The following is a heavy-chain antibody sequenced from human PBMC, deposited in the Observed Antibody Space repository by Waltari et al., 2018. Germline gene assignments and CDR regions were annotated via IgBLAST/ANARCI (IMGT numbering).Heavy chain of an antibody. CDR3: VRENIAAAGLES. CDR1: GFIFSTYW. Sequence: EVQLVESGGGLVQPGGSLRLSCVASGFIFSTYWMDWVRQAPGKGLVWVSRINSDGSSTTYADSVKGRFTISRDNAKNTLYLHMSSLRAEDTAVYYCVRENIAAAGLESWGQGTL. D-gene: IGHD6-13*01. V-gene: IGHV3-74*01. J-gene: IGHJ4*02. CDR2: INSDGSST.